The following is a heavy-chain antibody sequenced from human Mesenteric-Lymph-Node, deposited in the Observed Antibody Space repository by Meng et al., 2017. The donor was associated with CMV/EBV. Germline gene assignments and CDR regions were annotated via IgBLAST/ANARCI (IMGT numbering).Heavy chain of an antibody. D-gene: IGHD2-2*01. CDR1: GGSFSGYY. J-gene: IGHJ6*02. V-gene: IGHV4-34*01. Sequence: SETLSLTCAVYGGSFSGYYWSWIRQPPGKGLEWIGEINHSGSTNYNPSLKSRVTISVDTSKNQFSLKLSSVTAADTAVYYCARAPGYCSSTSCAYYYYYYGMDVWGQGTTVTVSS. CDR2: INHSGST. CDR3: ARAPGYCSSTSCAYYYYYYGMDV.